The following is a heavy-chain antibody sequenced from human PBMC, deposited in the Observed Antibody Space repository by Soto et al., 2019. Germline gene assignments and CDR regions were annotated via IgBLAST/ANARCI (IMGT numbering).Heavy chain of an antibody. CDR1: AGFLRPGSYH. J-gene: IGHJ4*02. CDR3: GRLVYESSGYRPG. V-gene: IGHV4-39*01. Sequence: SLRLRRTGSAGFLRPGSYHLFLIRLQKGKGLEWIGSIHYSGYTYYNPSLKSRVTISVDTSKNQFSLKLSSVTAADTAVYYCGRLVYESSGYRPGWSQGTLVTVS. CDR2: IHYSGYT. D-gene: IGHD3-22*01.